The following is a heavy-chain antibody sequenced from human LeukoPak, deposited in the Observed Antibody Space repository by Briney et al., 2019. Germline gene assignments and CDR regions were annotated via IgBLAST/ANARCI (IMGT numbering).Heavy chain of an antibody. V-gene: IGHV3-21*04. CDR3: ARDPGSGYEEHFDY. CDR2: ISGSGGST. Sequence: GGSLRLSCAASRFTFSSYSMNWVRQAPGKGLEWVSAISGSGGSTYYADSVKGRFTISRDNAKDSLYLQMNSLRAEDTAVYYCARDPGSGYEEHFDYWGQGTLVTVSS. D-gene: IGHD5-12*01. J-gene: IGHJ4*02. CDR1: RFTFSSYS.